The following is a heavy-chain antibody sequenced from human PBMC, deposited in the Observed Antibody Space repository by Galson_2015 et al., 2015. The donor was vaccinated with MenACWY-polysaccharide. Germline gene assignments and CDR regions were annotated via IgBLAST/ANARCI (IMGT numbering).Heavy chain of an antibody. D-gene: IGHD2-8*01. CDR1: GLTFSNWW. V-gene: IGHV3-33*08. Sequence: SLRLSCAASGLTFSNWWMTWVRQTPGKGLEWLAIIWFDGSNKFYADSVKGRFTISRDNSKNTVYLQMNSLRAEDTAVYYCARDWGTAGSCTRNGCPGATLDIWGQGTMVTVSS. CDR3: ARDWGTAGSCTRNGCPGATLDI. CDR2: IWFDGSNK. J-gene: IGHJ3*02.